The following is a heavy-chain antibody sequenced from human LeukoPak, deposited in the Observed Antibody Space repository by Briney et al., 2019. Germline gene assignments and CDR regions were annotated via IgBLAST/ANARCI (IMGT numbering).Heavy chain of an antibody. Sequence: SVKVSCKASGFTFTSSAVQWVRQARGQRLEWIGWIVVGSGNTNYAQKFQEGVTITRDMSTSTAYMELSSLRSEDTAVYYCAAGLGDTSGYYYVFGLSWGQGTLVTVSS. CDR3: AAGLGDTSGYYYVFGLS. CDR1: GFTFTSSA. J-gene: IGHJ4*02. D-gene: IGHD3-22*01. V-gene: IGHV1-58*01. CDR2: IVVGSGNT.